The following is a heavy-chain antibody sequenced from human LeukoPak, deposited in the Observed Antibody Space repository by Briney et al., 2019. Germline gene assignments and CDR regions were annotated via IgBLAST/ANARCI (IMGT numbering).Heavy chain of an antibody. CDR3: ARGYNWGSPTRNFYYLDV. J-gene: IGHJ6*03. CDR1: GGSISSYF. CDR2: IYTSGST. Sequence: NSSETLSLTCTVSGGSISSYFWSWIRQPAGKGLEWIGRIYTSGSTNYNPSLKSRVTMSVDTSKNQFSLKQRSVTAADTAVYYCARGYNWGSPTRNFYYLDVWGKGTTVTVSS. V-gene: IGHV4-4*07. D-gene: IGHD7-27*01.